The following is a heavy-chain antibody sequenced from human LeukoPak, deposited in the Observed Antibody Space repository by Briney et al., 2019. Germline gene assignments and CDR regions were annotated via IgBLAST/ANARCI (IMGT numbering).Heavy chain of an antibody. CDR2: ISDRGGST. Sequence: PGGSLRLSCAASGFTFSSYAMSWVRQAPGKGLEWVSAISDRGGSTYYADSVKGRFTISRDNSKNTLYLQMNSLRAEDTAVYYCAKDRIGSSWGDFDYWGQGTLVTVSS. CDR1: GFTFSSYA. D-gene: IGHD6-13*01. V-gene: IGHV3-23*01. CDR3: AKDRIGSSWGDFDY. J-gene: IGHJ4*02.